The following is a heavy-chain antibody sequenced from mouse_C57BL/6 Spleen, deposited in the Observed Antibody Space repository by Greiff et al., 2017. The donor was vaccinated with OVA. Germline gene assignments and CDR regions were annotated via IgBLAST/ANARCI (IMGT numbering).Heavy chain of an antibody. Sequence: EVKLVESGGGLVKPGGSLKLSCAASGFTFSSYAMSWVRQTPEKRLEWVATISDGGSYTYYPDNVKGRFTISRDNAKNNLYLQMSHLKSEDTAMYYCAREDYYGSGYYLDYWGQGTTLTVSS. CDR1: GFTFSSYA. CDR2: ISDGGSYT. D-gene: IGHD1-1*01. V-gene: IGHV5-4*01. J-gene: IGHJ2*01. CDR3: AREDYYGSGYYLDY.